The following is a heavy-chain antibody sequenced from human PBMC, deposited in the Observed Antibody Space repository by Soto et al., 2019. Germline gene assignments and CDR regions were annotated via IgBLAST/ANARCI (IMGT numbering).Heavy chain of an antibody. CDR1: GGSISSSNW. V-gene: IGHV4-4*02. Sequence: PSETLSLTCAVSGGSISSSNWWSWVRQPPGKGLEWIGEIYHSGSTNYNPSLKSRVTISVDKSKNQFSLKLSSVTAADTAVYYCAKDLPYDSSGEAEYFQHWGQGTLVTVSS. CDR3: AKDLPYDSSGEAEYFQH. CDR2: IYHSGST. D-gene: IGHD3-22*01. J-gene: IGHJ1*01.